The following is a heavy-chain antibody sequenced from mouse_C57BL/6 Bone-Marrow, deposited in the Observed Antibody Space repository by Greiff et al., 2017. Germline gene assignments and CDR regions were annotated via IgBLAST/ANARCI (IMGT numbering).Heavy chain of an antibody. CDR2: IWWEDDK. Sequence: QVTLKVSGPGILQPSQTLSLTCSFSGFSLSTFGMGVGWIRPPSGKGLEWLEHIWWEDDKYYNPALKSRLTISKDTSKNQVFLKIANVDTADIATYYGARALNYYGSSFYAKDYWGQGTSVTVSS. J-gene: IGHJ4*01. D-gene: IGHD1-1*01. V-gene: IGHV8-8*01. CDR1: GFSLSTFGMG. CDR3: ARALNYYGSSFYAKDY.